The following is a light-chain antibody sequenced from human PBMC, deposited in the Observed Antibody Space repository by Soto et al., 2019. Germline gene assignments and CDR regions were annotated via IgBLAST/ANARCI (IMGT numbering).Light chain of an antibody. CDR1: QGITSD. CDR2: AAS. J-gene: IGKJ2*01. V-gene: IGKV1-33*01. CDR3: QHYFHVPYT. Sequence: DIAMTQSPLFLSASVGDRVNITCQASQGITSDINWYQQKPGQAPKLLVYAASRLETGVPSRFRGRGYGTDFSLTITSLQAEDSASYFCQHYFHVPYTFGQGTEVEI.